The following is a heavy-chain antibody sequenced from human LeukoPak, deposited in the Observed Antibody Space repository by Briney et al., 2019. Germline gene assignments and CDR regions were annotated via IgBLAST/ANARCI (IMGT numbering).Heavy chain of an antibody. D-gene: IGHD5-18*01. V-gene: IGHV1-2*04. CDR2: INPNSGGT. Sequence: ASVKVSCKASGYTFTGYYMHWVRQAPGQGLEWMGWINPNSGGTNYAQKFQGWVTMTRDTSISTAYMELSRLRSDDTAVYYCARVAPGTAMVFDYRGQGTLVTVSS. CDR1: GYTFTGYY. J-gene: IGHJ4*02. CDR3: ARVAPGTAMVFDY.